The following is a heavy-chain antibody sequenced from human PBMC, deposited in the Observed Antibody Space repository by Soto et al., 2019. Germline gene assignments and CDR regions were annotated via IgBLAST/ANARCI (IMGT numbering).Heavy chain of an antibody. D-gene: IGHD2-21*01. CDR2: IIPIFDIT. V-gene: IGHV1-69*01. J-gene: IGHJ6*02. CDR1: GGTFRSYS. CDR3: ARPDEGCYSSNHHYYSALDV. Sequence: QVQLVQSGAEVKKPGSSVKVSCKASGGTFRSYSISWVRQAPGQGLEWMGGIIPIFDITNYAQKFQGRVTITATESTSTAYMERSSLGSDDTAVYYWARPDEGCYSSNHHYYSALDVWGPGTTVTV.